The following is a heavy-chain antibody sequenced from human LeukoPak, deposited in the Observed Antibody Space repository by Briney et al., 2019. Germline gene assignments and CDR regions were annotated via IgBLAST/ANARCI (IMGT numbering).Heavy chain of an antibody. CDR2: IYYSGST. Sequence: SETLSLTCSISGGSISGGRYYWGWIRQPPGRGLEWIGYIYYSGSTYYNPSLKSRVTISVDTSKNQFSLKLSSVTAADTAVYYCARVPSMVREGFIDYWGQGTLVTVSS. J-gene: IGHJ4*02. V-gene: IGHV4-30-4*08. D-gene: IGHD3-10*01. CDR1: GGSISGGRYY. CDR3: ARVPSMVREGFIDY.